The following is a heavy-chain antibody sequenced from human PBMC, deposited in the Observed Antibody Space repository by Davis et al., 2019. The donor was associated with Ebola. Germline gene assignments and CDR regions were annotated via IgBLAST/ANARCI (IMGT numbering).Heavy chain of an antibody. J-gene: IGHJ4*02. CDR3: ARFEQYRYYFDC. V-gene: IGHV4-34*01. D-gene: IGHD6-19*01. Sequence: MPSETLSLTCAVYGGSFSDYYWTWIRQPPGKGLEWIGEISHRGSTNYNPSLKSRVIISVDTSKNQFSLKLSSVTAADTAVYYCARFEQYRYYFDCWGQGTLVTVSS. CDR1: GGSFSDYY. CDR2: ISHRGST.